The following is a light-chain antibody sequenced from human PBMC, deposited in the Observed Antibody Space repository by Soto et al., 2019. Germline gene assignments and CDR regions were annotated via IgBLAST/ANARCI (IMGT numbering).Light chain of an antibody. CDR2: EVS. V-gene: IGLV2-14*01. CDR3: CSYAGRFIWL. J-gene: IGLJ3*02. Sequence: QSALTQPASVSGSPGQSITISCTGTSSDVGGYNYVSWYQQHPGKAPKLMIYEVSNRPSGVSNRFSGSKSGNTATLTISGLQGDDEADFYCCSYAGRFIWLFGGGTKLTVL. CDR1: SSDVGGYNY.